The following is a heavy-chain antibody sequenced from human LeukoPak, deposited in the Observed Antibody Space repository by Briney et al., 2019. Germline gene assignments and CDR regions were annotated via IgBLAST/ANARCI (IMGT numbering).Heavy chain of an antibody. CDR1: GYTFTSYA. J-gene: IGHJ6*02. D-gene: IGHD5-12*01. V-gene: IGHV1-69*04. CDR2: IIPILGIA. Sequence: ASVKVSCKASGYTFTSYAISWVRQAPGQGLEWMGRIIPILGIANYAQKFQGRVTITADKSTSTAYMELSSLRSEDTAVYYCARASGIVATDTYYYYGMDVWGQGTTVTVSS. CDR3: ARASGIVATDTYYYYGMDV.